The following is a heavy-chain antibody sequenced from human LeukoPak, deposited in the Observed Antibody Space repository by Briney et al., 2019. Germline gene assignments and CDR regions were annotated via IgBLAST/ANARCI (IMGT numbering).Heavy chain of an antibody. CDR2: IYYSGST. V-gene: IGHV4-39*07. D-gene: IGHD3-10*01. Sequence: SETLSLTCTVSGGSISSSSYYWGWIRQPPAKGLEWIGSIYYSGSTYYNPSLKSRVTISVDTSKNSLSLHMNSLRAEDTAVYFCARRGGRNGWGDFDCWGQGTLVTVSS. J-gene: IGHJ4*02. CDR3: ARRGGRNGWGDFDC. CDR1: GGSISSSSYY.